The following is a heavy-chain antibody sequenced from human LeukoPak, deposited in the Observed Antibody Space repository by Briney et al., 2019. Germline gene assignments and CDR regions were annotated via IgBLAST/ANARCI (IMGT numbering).Heavy chain of an antibody. CDR2: ISGSGGST. CDR3: AKDRGIISDY. Sequence: PGGSLRLSCAASGFSFSSYAMSWVRQAPGKGLEWVSAISGSGGSTYYADSVKGRFTISRDNSKNTLYLQMNSLRVEDTAVYYCAKDRGIISDYWGQGTLVTVSS. J-gene: IGHJ4*02. D-gene: IGHD3-10*01. V-gene: IGHV3-23*01. CDR1: GFSFSSYA.